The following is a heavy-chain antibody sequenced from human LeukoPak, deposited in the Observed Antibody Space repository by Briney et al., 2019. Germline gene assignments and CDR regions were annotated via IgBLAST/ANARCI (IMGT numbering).Heavy chain of an antibody. J-gene: IGHJ4*02. CDR3: ARYSSSSALFY. Sequence: GGSLRLSCAASGFTFSDYYVSWIRQAPGKGLEWVSYISSSGSAIHYADSVKGRFTISRDNAKNSLYLQMNSLSAEDTAVYYCARYSSSSALFYWGQGTLVTVSS. CDR2: ISSSGSAI. D-gene: IGHD6-6*01. CDR1: GFTFSDYY. V-gene: IGHV3-11*01.